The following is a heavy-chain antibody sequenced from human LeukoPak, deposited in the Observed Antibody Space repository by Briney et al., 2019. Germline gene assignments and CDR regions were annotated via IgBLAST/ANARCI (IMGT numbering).Heavy chain of an antibody. J-gene: IGHJ4*02. D-gene: IGHD3-22*01. CDR1: GGSISSYY. Sequence: KPSETLSLTCTVSGGSISSYYWSWVRQPPGKGMECNGYIDYSGSTNYNPSLKSRVTISVDTSKNQFSLKLSSVTAADTAVYYCARDSAYYDSSGYYEYYFDYWGQGTLVTVSS. CDR3: ARDSAYYDSSGYYEYYFDY. CDR2: IDYSGST. V-gene: IGHV4-59*01.